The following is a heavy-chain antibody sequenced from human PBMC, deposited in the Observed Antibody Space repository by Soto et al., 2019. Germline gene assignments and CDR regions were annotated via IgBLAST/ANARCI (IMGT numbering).Heavy chain of an antibody. J-gene: IGHJ6*03. CDR2: IYYSGST. Sequence: SETLSLTCTVSGGSISSSSYYWGWIRQPPGKGLEWIGSIYYSGSTNYNPSLRSRVLTSVDTSKNQFSLKLRSVTAADTAVYYCARQDGYYYYMDVWGKGTTVTVSS. V-gene: IGHV4-39*07. D-gene: IGHD2-15*01. CDR1: GGSISSSSYY. CDR3: ARQDGYYYYMDV.